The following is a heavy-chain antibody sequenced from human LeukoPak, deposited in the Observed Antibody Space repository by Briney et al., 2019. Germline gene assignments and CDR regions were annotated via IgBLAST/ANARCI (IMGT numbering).Heavy chain of an antibody. D-gene: IGHD2-2*02. Sequence: SETLSLTCAVYGGSFSGYYWSWIRQPPGKGLEWIGEINHSGSTNYNPSLKSRVTISVDTSKNQFSPKLSSVTAADTAVYYCAREEGIGYCSSTSCYKGGSFDPWGQGTLVTVSS. CDR1: GGSFSGYY. J-gene: IGHJ5*02. CDR3: AREEGIGYCSSTSCYKGGSFDP. V-gene: IGHV4-34*01. CDR2: INHSGST.